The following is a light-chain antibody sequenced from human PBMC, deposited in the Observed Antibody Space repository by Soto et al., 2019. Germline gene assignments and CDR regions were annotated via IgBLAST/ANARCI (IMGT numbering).Light chain of an antibody. CDR1: STNIGSNY. V-gene: IGLV1-47*02. CDR2: SNN. Sequence: QSVLTQPPSASGTPGQRVTISCSGSSTNIGSNYVYWYQQVPGTAPKLLIYSNNQRPSGVPDRFSASKSGTSASLAISGLRSEDEAAYYCGTWDFGLSTVVFGGGTKLTVL. J-gene: IGLJ2*01. CDR3: GTWDFGLSTVV.